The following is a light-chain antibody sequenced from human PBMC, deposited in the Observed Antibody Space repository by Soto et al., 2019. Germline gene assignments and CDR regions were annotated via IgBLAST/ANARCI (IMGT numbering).Light chain of an antibody. V-gene: IGKV3-20*01. CDR1: QSVRSSH. CDR2: GAS. J-gene: IGKJ4*01. Sequence: EMVLPQSPGTLSLSPGERATLSYTTSQSVRSSHLAWYQQKPGQAPRLLIYGASSRATGIPDRFSGSGSGTDFTLTISRLEPEDFAVYHCQQYSSSPLTFGGGTKV. CDR3: QQYSSSPLT.